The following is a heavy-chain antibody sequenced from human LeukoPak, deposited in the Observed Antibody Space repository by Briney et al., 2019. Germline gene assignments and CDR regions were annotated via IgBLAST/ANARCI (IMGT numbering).Heavy chain of an antibody. CDR2: ISYDGSNK. CDR3: ARDETGDDY. Sequence: GGSLRLSCAASGFTFSSYAMHWVRQAPGKGLEWVAVISYDGSNKYYADSVKGRFTISRDNSKNTLYLQMNSLRAEDTAVYYCARDETGDDYWGQGTLVTVSS. CDR1: GFTFSSYA. J-gene: IGHJ4*02. D-gene: IGHD3-10*01. V-gene: IGHV3-30-3*01.